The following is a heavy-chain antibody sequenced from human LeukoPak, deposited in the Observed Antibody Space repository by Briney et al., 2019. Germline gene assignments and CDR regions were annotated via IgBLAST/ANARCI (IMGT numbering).Heavy chain of an antibody. D-gene: IGHD6-19*01. Sequence: GGSLRLSCAASGFIFSNRFMSWVRQAPGKGLEWVSSISADGGNIYYADSVKGRFTISRDNSKNTLYLQMNSLRAEDTAVYYCAKDEQWLQQFDYWGQGTLVTVSS. CDR1: GFIFSNRF. J-gene: IGHJ4*02. CDR2: ISADGGNI. V-gene: IGHV3-23*01. CDR3: AKDEQWLQQFDY.